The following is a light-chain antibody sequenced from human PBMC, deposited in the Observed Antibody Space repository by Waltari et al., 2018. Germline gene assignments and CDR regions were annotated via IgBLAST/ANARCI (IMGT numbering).Light chain of an antibody. CDR3: QHYLRLPVT. V-gene: IGKV3-20*01. CDR2: HAS. CDR1: QSVNGA. Sequence: EIVLTQSPGTLSLSPGEVATLSCRASQSVNGALAWYQQKPGQAPRLLIYHASNRATGIPDRFSGSRSGTDFSLTISRLEPEDFAVYYCQHYLRLPVTFGQGTKVEIK. J-gene: IGKJ1*01.